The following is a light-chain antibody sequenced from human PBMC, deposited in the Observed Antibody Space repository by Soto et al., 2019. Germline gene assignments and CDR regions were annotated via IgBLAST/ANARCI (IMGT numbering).Light chain of an antibody. Sequence: EIVLTQSPGTLSLSPGERATLSCRASQSVSSSYLAWYQQNRGQAPRLLIYGASSRAPGIPDRFGGSGSGTVFTLTICRLEPEDFAVYYCQQYGSSRWTFGQGTKV. J-gene: IGKJ1*01. CDR3: QQYGSSRWT. V-gene: IGKV3-20*01. CDR2: GAS. CDR1: QSVSSSY.